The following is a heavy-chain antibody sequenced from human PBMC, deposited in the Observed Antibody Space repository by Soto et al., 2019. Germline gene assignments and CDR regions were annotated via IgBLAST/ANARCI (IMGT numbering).Heavy chain of an antibody. CDR3: ARHCGQHRAFDI. Sequence: PGASLKISCKGSGYSFTTYWIGWVRQMPGKGVEWMGIIYPRDYDTKYSPSFQGLVTTSADKSIYTAYLQWNSLKASDTAMYYCARHCGQHRAFDIWGQGTMVTVSS. CDR2: IYPRDYDT. D-gene: IGHD2-21*01. J-gene: IGHJ3*02. CDR1: GYSFTTYW. V-gene: IGHV5-51*01.